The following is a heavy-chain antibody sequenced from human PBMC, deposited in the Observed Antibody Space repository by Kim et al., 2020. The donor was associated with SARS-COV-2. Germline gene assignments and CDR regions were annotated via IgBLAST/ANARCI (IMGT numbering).Heavy chain of an antibody. V-gene: IGHV4-39*01. Sequence: PALKSRVTISVDTSKNQFSLKLSSVTAADTAVYYCARHAYYGSGRDCFDYWGQGTLVTVSS. D-gene: IGHD3-10*01. J-gene: IGHJ4*02. CDR3: ARHAYYGSGRDCFDY.